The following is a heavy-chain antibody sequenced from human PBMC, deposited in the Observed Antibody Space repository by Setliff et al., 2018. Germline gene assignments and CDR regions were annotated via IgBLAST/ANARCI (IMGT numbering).Heavy chain of an antibody. J-gene: IGHJ4*02. V-gene: IGHV4-39*07. CDR3: ASYRQDVNY. Sequence: PSETLSLTCTVSGGSISSSRYYWGWIRQPPGKGLEWIGSIYTSGSTNYNPSLKSRVTISVDTSKNQFSLKLSSVTAADTAVYYCASYRQDVNYWGQGTLVTVSS. D-gene: IGHD4-4*01. CDR1: GGSISSSRYY. CDR2: IYTSGST.